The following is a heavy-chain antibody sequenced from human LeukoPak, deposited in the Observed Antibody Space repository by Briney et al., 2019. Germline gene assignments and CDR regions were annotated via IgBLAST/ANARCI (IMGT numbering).Heavy chain of an antibody. CDR3: TRDTFGARDS. D-gene: IGHD3-10*01. Sequence: PGGSLRLSSAASGFTVSSNYMSWVRQAPGKGLEWVSVIYSGGNTYYADSVKGRFTISRDNSKNTLYLQMNSLRAEDTAVYYCTRDTFGARDSWGQGTLVTVSS. CDR1: GFTVSSNY. V-gene: IGHV3-53*01. CDR2: IYSGGNT. J-gene: IGHJ4*02.